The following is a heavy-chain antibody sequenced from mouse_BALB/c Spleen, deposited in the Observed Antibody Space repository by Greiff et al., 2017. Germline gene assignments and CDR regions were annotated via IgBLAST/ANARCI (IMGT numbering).Heavy chain of an antibody. J-gene: IGHJ4*01. D-gene: IGHD2-10*02. V-gene: IGHV1S81*02. CDR2: INPSNGGT. Sequence: QVQLQQPGAELVKPGASVKLSCKASGYTFTSYYMYWVKQRPGQGLEWIGGINPSNGGTNFNEKFKSKATLTVDKSSSTAYMQLSSLTSEDSAVYYCTRSGYGNYPYYYAMDYWGQGTSVTVSS. CDR3: TRSGYGNYPYYYAMDY. CDR1: GYTFTSYY.